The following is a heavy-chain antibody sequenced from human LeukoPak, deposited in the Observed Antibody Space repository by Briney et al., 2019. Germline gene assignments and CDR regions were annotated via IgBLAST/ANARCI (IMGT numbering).Heavy chain of an antibody. D-gene: IGHD3-22*01. Sequence: GGSLRLSCAASGFTFSSYSMNWVRQAPGKGLEWVSYISSSSSTIYYADSVKGRFTISRDNAKNLLYLQMNSLRDEDTAVYYCARGVSSGYSVYYFDYWGQGTLVTVSS. V-gene: IGHV3-48*02. CDR2: ISSSSSTI. J-gene: IGHJ4*02. CDR3: ARGVSSGYSVYYFDY. CDR1: GFTFSSYS.